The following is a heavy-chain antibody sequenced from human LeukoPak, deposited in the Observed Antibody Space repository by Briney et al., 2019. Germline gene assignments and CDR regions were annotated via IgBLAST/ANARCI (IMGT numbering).Heavy chain of an antibody. V-gene: IGHV1-18*04. CDR1: GYTFTGYY. CDR2: ISAYNGNT. D-gene: IGHD5-18*01. J-gene: IGHJ4*02. CDR3: ARGPSGYSYGSAFDY. Sequence: ASVKVSCKASGYTFTGYYMHWVRQAPGQGLEWMGWISAYNGNTNYAQKLQGRVTMTTDTSTSTAYMELRSLRSDDTAVYYCARGPSGYSYGSAFDYWGQGTLVTVSS.